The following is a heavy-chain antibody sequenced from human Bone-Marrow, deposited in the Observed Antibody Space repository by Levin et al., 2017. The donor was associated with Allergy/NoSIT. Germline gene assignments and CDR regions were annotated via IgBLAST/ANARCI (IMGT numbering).Heavy chain of an antibody. Sequence: SETLSLTCSVSGGSISSGRYYFTWVRQSAGKGLEWIGRIYTTGSTNYNPSLESRVTISRDTFKKEVYLTLSSVTAAATAVYYCARDRLASLYYYSMDVWGRGTTVIVSS. CDR2: IYTTGST. V-gene: IGHV4-61*02. CDR1: GGSISSGRYY. CDR3: ARDRLASLYYYSMDV. J-gene: IGHJ6*03.